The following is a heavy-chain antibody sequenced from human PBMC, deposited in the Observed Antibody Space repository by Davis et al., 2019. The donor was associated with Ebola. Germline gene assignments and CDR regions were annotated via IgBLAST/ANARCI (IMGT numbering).Heavy chain of an antibody. Sequence: GESLKISCAASGFTFSDYYMSWVRQAPGKGLEWVSYISSSGSTIYYADSVKGRFTISRDNAKNSLYLQMNSLRAEDTAVYYCARDYPHDHAWGQGTLVTVSS. CDR3: ARDYPHDHA. D-gene: IGHD1-1*01. CDR2: ISSSGSTI. V-gene: IGHV3-11*04. J-gene: IGHJ4*02. CDR1: GFTFSDYY.